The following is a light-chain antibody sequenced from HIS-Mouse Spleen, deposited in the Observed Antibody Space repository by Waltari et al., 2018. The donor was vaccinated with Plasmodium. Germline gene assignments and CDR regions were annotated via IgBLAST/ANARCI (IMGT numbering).Light chain of an antibody. V-gene: IGLV3-10*01. J-gene: IGLJ3*02. CDR1: ALTNKY. Sequence: SYELTQPPSVSVSPGQTARITCSVDALTNKYDYWYQQKSGQAPVLVIYEDSKRPSGIPERFSGSSSGTMATLTISGAQVEDEADYYCYSTDSSGNHRVFGGGTKLTVL. CDR2: EDS. CDR3: YSTDSSGNHRV.